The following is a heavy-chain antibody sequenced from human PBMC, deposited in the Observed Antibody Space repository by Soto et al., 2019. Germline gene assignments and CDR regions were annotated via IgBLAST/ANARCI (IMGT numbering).Heavy chain of an antibody. CDR1: GFTFSNYW. Sequence: EVQLVESGGGLVQPGGSLRLSCAASGFTFSNYWMHWVRQAPGKGLVWVSRIKSDGSSTNYADSVKGRFTSSRDNAKNTMYLQLNSLIVEDTSLYYCATGHNGLDVWGQGTTVTVS. V-gene: IGHV3-74*01. J-gene: IGHJ6*02. CDR3: ATGHNGLDV. CDR2: IKSDGSST.